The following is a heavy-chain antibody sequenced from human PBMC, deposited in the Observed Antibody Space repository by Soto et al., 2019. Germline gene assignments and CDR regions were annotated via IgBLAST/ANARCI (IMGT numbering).Heavy chain of an antibody. CDR1: XXTXXXXA. CDR2: ISYDGSNK. Sequence: QVQLVESGGGVVQPGRSLRLSCAASXXTXXXXAMXWVXXXPGXGXEWVAVISYDGSNKYYADSVKGRFTISRDNSKNTLYLQMNSLRAEDTAVYYCARDPLWXXXMVLWYFDLWGRGTLVTVSS. D-gene: IGHD5-18*01. CDR3: ARDPLWXXXMVLWYFDL. J-gene: IGHJ2*01. V-gene: IGHV3-30-3*01.